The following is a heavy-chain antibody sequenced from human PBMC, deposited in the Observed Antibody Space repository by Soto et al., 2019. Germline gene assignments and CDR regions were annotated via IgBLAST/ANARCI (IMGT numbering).Heavy chain of an antibody. V-gene: IGHV3-23*01. Sequence: EVKLLESGGGLVQPAGSLRLSCAASGFTFSSYAMSWVRQAPGKGLEWVSTFSRTHGTTYYADSVKGRFTISRDNSKNTLYLQINSLRAEDTAVYYCAKRDTSGSFYFDYWGQGTLVTVSS. CDR2: FSRTHGTT. D-gene: IGHD6-19*01. CDR3: AKRDTSGSFYFDY. CDR1: GFTFSSYA. J-gene: IGHJ4*02.